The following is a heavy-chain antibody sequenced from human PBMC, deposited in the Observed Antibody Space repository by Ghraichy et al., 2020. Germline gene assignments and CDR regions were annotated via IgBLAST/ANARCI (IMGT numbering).Heavy chain of an antibody. CDR1: GASFSGYY. J-gene: IGHJ5*02. Sequence: SETLSLTCSISGASFSGYYWSWIRQSPGKGLEWIGEINHSGATNYNPSLKSRVTISEDTSKNHFSLKLTSVTAADTAVYYCARGQYYDVWTGRFYNWFDPGGQRSLVAVSA. CDR3: ARGQYYDVWTGRFYNWFDP. D-gene: IGHD3-3*01. CDR2: INHSGAT. V-gene: IGHV4-34*01.